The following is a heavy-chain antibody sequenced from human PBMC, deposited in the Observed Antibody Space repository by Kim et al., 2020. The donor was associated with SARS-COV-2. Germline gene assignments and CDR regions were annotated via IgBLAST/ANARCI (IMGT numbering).Heavy chain of an antibody. Sequence: SETLSLTCTVSGGSISSGGYYWSWIRQHPGKGLEWIGYIYYSGSTYYNPSLKSRVTISVDTSKNQFSLKLSSVTAADTAVYYCASFKDIVVEVAAFDIWGQGTMVTVSS. D-gene: IGHD2-15*01. CDR1: GGSISSGGYY. J-gene: IGHJ3*02. CDR3: ASFKDIVVEVAAFDI. CDR2: IYYSGST. V-gene: IGHV4-31*03.